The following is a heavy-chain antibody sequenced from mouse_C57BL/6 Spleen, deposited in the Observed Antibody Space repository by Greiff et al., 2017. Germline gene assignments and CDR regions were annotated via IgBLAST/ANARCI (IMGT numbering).Heavy chain of an antibody. Sequence: EVKLVASGGGLVQPGGSLSLSCAASGFTFTDYYMSWVRQPPGTALEWLGFLRNKANGYTTEYSASVKGRFTISRDNSHSILYLQMNALRAEDSATYYCARYNGWYFDVWGTGTTVTVSS. CDR2: LRNKANGYTT. CDR3: ARYNGWYFDV. J-gene: IGHJ1*03. D-gene: IGHD1-1*01. V-gene: IGHV7-3*01. CDR1: GFTFTDYY.